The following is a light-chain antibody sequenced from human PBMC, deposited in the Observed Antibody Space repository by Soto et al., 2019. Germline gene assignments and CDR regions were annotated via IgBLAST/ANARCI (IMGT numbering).Light chain of an antibody. CDR1: SSDVGDYNY. J-gene: IGLJ1*01. V-gene: IGLV2-8*01. CDR2: DVS. CDR3: SSSAGSNNSV. Sequence: QSALTQPPSASGSPGQSVTISCTGTSSDVGDYNYVSWYQQHPGNAPKLMIYDVSERPSGVPDRFSASESGNTASLTVSGLQAEDEADYYCSSSAGSNNSVFGTGTKVTVL.